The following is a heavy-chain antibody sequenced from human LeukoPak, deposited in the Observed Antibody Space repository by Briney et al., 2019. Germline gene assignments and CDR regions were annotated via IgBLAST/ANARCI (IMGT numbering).Heavy chain of an antibody. D-gene: IGHD2/OR15-2a*01. Sequence: GASVKVSCKASGYTFTGYYMHWVRQAPGQGLEWMGWINPNRGGTNYAQKFQGRVTMTRDTSISTAYMELSRLRSDDTAVYYCARSGSFYGDFDYWGQGTLVTVSS. J-gene: IGHJ4*02. CDR1: GYTFTGYY. CDR2: INPNRGGT. V-gene: IGHV1-2*02. CDR3: ARSGSFYGDFDY.